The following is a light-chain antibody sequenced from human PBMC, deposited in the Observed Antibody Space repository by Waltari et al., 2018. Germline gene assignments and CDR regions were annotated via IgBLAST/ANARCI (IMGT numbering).Light chain of an antibody. J-gene: IGKJ4*01. V-gene: IGKV1-39*01. CDR3: QQYYGTPCT. CDR1: QSISSY. Sequence: DIQMTQSPSAMSASVGDRVTITCRASQSISSYLNWYQQKPGKAPKLLIYAASSLQSGVPSRFSGSGSGTDFTLTISSLQAEDVAVYYCQQYYGTPCTFGGGTKVEMK. CDR2: AAS.